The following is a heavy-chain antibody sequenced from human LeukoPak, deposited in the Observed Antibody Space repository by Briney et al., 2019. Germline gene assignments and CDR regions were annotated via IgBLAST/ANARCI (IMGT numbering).Heavy chain of an antibody. D-gene: IGHD3-3*01. CDR2: ISGSGDST. V-gene: IGHV3-23*01. CDR1: GFTFSSYA. Sequence: PGASLRLSCAASGFTFSSYAMSWVRQAPGKGLEWVSTISGSGDSTHYADSVKGRFTISRDSSKNTLYLQMNSLRAEDTAVYYCAKEMGEFWSGSEYWGQGTLVTVSS. CDR3: AKEMGEFWSGSEY. J-gene: IGHJ4*02.